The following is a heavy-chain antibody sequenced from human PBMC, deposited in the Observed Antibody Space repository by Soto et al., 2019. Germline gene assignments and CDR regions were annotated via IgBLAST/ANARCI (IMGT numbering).Heavy chain of an antibody. CDR1: GFTFSSHW. D-gene: IGHD1-20*01. Sequence: PGGSLRLSCAASGFTFSSHWMHWVRQTPGKGLVWVSRINTDASTTNYADSVKGRFSISRDNAKNTLYLQMNSLRVEDTAVYYCARDLNWNQADYWGQGTLVTVSS. V-gene: IGHV3-74*01. CDR2: INTDASTT. CDR3: ARDLNWNQADY. J-gene: IGHJ4*02.